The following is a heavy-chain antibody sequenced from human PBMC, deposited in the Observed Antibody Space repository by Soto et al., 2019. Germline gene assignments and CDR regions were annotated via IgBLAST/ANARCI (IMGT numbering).Heavy chain of an antibody. CDR2: IYYSGST. CDR1: GGSISSGDYY. CDR3: ARVRPLYCTNGVCYNWFDP. Sequence: SETLSLTCTVSGGSISSGDYYWSWIRQPPGKGLEWIGYIYYSGSTYYNPSLKSRVTISVDTSKNRFSLKLSSVTAADTAVYYCARVRPLYCTNGVCYNWFDPWGQGTLVTVSS. D-gene: IGHD2-8*01. V-gene: IGHV4-30-4*01. J-gene: IGHJ5*02.